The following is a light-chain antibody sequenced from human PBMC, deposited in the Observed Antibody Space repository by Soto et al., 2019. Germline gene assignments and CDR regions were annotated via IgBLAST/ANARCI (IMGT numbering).Light chain of an antibody. CDR2: KAS. CDR1: KGFGSW. V-gene: IGKV1-5*03. Sequence: DIQMPHSPSPLLAFVGERVPVTCRAGKGFGSWLAWYQEKPGKAPKLLIYKASLLETGVPSRFSGSASGTEFTLTISSLQTDDFGTYYCQQYNSHPWTFGQGTKVEMK. J-gene: IGKJ1*01. CDR3: QQYNSHPWT.